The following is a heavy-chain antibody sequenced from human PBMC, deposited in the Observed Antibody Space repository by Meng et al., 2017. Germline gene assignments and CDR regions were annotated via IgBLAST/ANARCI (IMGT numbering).Heavy chain of an antibody. J-gene: IGHJ4*02. D-gene: IGHD6-25*01. Sequence: VRPGAEWKNLRAPVKCSCEPSGDNLLVSDLPLVRRAPGRGLEWMGRINPKSGDTHYAQKFQARVTMTGDTSISTAYMELSGLRSDDTAMYYCARDEDISAAGKLFGDYWGQGTLVTVSS. CDR3: ARDEDISAAGKLFGDY. V-gene: IGHV1-2*06. CDR1: GDNLLVSD. CDR2: INPKSGDT.